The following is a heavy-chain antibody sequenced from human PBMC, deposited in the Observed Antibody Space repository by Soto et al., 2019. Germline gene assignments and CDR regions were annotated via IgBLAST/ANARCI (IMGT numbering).Heavy chain of an antibody. Sequence: GGSLRLSCAASGFTFSSYSVNWVRQAPGKGLEWVSSTSSSSSYIYYADSVKGRFTISRDNAKNSLYLQMNSLRAEDTAVYYCARGRTTGYSSSWYWFDPWGQGTLVTVSS. V-gene: IGHV3-21*01. CDR1: GFTFSSYS. CDR2: TSSSSSYI. D-gene: IGHD6-13*01. J-gene: IGHJ5*02. CDR3: ARGRTTGYSSSWYWFDP.